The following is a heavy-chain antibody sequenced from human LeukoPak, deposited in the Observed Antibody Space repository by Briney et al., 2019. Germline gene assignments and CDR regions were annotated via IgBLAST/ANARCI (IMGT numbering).Heavy chain of an antibody. Sequence: PGGSLRLSCAASGFTFDDYTMHWVRQAPGKGLEWVSLISWDGDNTYYADSVKGRFTISRDNNKNSLYLQINSLRTEDTALYYRAKGTGRSTLNWFDPWGQGTLVTVSS. D-gene: IGHD1-14*01. J-gene: IGHJ5*02. CDR2: ISWDGDNT. CDR3: AKGTGRSTLNWFDP. V-gene: IGHV3-43*01. CDR1: GFTFDDYT.